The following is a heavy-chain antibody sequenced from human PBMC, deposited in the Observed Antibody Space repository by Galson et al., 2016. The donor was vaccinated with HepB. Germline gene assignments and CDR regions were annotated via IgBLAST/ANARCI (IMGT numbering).Heavy chain of an antibody. Sequence: SLRLSCAASGFTFSSYGMHWIRQAPGKGLEWVAVISYDGSDKYYADSVKGRFTISRDNSKNTLYLQMNSLRAEDTAVYYCAKAGEWELRAGYFDYWGQGTLVTVSS. CDR3: AKAGEWELRAGYFDY. V-gene: IGHV3-30*18. CDR2: ISYDGSDK. D-gene: IGHD1-26*01. J-gene: IGHJ4*02. CDR1: GFTFSSYG.